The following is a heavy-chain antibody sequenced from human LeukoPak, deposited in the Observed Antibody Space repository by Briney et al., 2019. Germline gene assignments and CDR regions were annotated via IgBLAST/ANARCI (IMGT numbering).Heavy chain of an antibody. CDR3: ARATPDPVAGLNCFDS. CDR2: IGTTGSTV. V-gene: IGHV3-48*03. Sequence: PVQPLESPSVIGTTGSTVYYADSVKGRFTISRDNAKSSLSLQMNSLGAEDTAIYYCARATPDPVAGLNCFDSWGQGTLVSVSS. J-gene: IGHJ5*01. D-gene: IGHD2-15*01.